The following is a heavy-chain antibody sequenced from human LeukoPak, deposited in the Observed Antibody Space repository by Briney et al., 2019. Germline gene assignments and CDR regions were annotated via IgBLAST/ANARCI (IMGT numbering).Heavy chain of an antibody. V-gene: IGHV3-74*01. CDR3: AKLDAHGYNLDY. J-gene: IGHJ4*02. Sequence: PGGSLRLSCAASGLTFSSHWMHWVRQAPGKGLVWVSRITNDGSSTTYADSVKGRFAISRDNSKNTLFLQVNSLRAEDTAVYYCAKLDAHGYNLDYWGQGTLVTVSS. D-gene: IGHD5-24*01. CDR2: ITNDGSST. CDR1: GLTFSSHW.